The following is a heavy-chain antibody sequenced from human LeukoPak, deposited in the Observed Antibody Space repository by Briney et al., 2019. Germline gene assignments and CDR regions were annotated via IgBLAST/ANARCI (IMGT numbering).Heavy chain of an antibody. Sequence: GGSLRLSCGASEFTFSSYAMHWVRQAPGKGLEWVAFIYYDGSNKYYTDFVKGRFTISRDNSKNTLYLQMNSLRAEDTAIYYCATDFRWAFDYWGQGTLVTVSS. CDR1: EFTFSSYA. D-gene: IGHD6-13*01. CDR2: IYYDGSNK. CDR3: ATDFRWAFDY. V-gene: IGHV3-30*04. J-gene: IGHJ4*02.